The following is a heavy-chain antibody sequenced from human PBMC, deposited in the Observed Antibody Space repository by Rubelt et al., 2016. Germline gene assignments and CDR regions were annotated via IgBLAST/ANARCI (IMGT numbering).Heavy chain of an antibody. Sequence: QVQLQQWGARLLKPPESLSLTCAVNGGSFSGFYWSWIRQAPGKGLEWIGEINHSGSTNYNPSLKRRVNVSVDMSKVQCSLGLTSVTAADTAIYYCASLHPVTPLVYYDYGLDVWGQGTTVTVSS. CDR2: INHSGST. V-gene: IGHV4-34*01. D-gene: IGHD6-13*01. CDR1: GGSFSGFY. CDR3: ASLHPVTPLVYYDYGLDV. J-gene: IGHJ6*02.